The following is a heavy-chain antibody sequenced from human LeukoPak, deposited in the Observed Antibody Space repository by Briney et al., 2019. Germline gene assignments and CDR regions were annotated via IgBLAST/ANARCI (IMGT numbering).Heavy chain of an antibody. J-gene: IGHJ6*04. CDR2: INHSGST. D-gene: IGHD2/OR15-2a*01. Sequence: PSETLSLTCAVYGVSFSGYYWGWLRQPPGKGLEGLGEINHSGSTNYNPSLKSRVTISVDTSKNQFSLELSSVTAADTAVYYCARGKPFLLRHPYGMDVWGKGTTVTVSS. V-gene: IGHV4-34*01. CDR1: GVSFSGYY. CDR3: ARGKPFLLRHPYGMDV.